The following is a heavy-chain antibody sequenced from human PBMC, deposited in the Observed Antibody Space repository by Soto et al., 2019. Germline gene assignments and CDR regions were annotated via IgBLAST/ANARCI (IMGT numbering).Heavy chain of an antibody. CDR3: AKGRWGPIEWLCSDY. D-gene: IGHD3-3*01. CDR2: ISYDGSNK. J-gene: IGHJ4*02. CDR1: GFTFSSYG. Sequence: GGSLRLSCAASGFTFSSYGMHWVRQAPGKGLEWVAVISYDGSNKYYADSVKGRFTISRDNSKNTLYLQMNSLRAEDTAVYYCAKGRWGPIEWLCSDYWGQGTLVTVSS. V-gene: IGHV3-30*18.